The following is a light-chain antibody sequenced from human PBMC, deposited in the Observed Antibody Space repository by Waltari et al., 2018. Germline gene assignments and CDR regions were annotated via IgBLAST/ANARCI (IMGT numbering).Light chain of an antibody. Sequence: DIQMTQSPSRLSASVGDRVTITCRASQSVKNNLAWYQQAPGKAPKVLIHKASRLESGAPSRFSGSGYGTEFTLTISSLQPDDFATYYCQEYDSLPVTFGGGTKVEI. CDR1: QSVKNN. CDR2: KAS. CDR3: QEYDSLPVT. J-gene: IGKJ4*01. V-gene: IGKV1-5*03.